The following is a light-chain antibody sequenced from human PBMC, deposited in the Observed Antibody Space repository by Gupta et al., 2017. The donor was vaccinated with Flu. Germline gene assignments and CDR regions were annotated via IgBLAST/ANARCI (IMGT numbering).Light chain of an antibody. CDR1: QSLVYSDGNTY. V-gene: IGKV2-30*01. CDR2: KVS. J-gene: IGKJ2*04. CDR3: MQGTYGPPKGS. Sequence: DVVMTQSPLSLPVTLGQPASISCRSSQSLVYSDGNTYLNWFQQRPGQSPRRLIYKVSNRDSGVPDRFSGSGAATDFTLKISRGEADDVGVYYCMQGTYGPPKGSFGQGTKLEIK.